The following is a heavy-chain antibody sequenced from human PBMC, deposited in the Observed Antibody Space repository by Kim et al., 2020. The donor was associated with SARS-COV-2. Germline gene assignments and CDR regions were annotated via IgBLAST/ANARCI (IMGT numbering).Heavy chain of an antibody. Sequence: KGRFTIPGDDSKSIAYLQMNSLKTEDTAVYYCTRDTYYDILTGYGRFDYWGQGTLVTVSS. J-gene: IGHJ4*02. D-gene: IGHD3-9*01. V-gene: IGHV3-49*02. CDR3: TRDTYYDILTGYGRFDY.